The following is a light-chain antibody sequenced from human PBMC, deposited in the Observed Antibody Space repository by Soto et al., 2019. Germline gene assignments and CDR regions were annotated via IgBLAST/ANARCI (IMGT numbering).Light chain of an antibody. CDR2: GAS. Sequence: EFVLTQSPGTLSLSPGERATLSCRASQSLSSNYLAWYQQKPGQAPRLLIYGASDRATGIPDRFSGSGSGTDFTLTISRLEPEDVAVYYCQQYDSSPLTFGQGTRLEIK. J-gene: IGKJ5*01. CDR3: QQYDSSPLT. V-gene: IGKV3-20*01. CDR1: QSLSSNY.